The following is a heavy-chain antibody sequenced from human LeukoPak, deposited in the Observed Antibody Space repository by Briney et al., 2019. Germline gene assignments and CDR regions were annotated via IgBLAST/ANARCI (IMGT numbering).Heavy chain of an antibody. CDR3: GKGSFTSGCPDY. J-gene: IGHJ4*02. D-gene: IGHD6-19*01. V-gene: IGHV3-30*02. Sequence: PGGSLRLSCAASGFTFNSYGMHWVRQAPGKGLDWVAFIRYDGSIKHYADSVKGRFTISRDNSKNTLFLQMNSLRPEDTALYYCGKGSFTSGCPDYWGQGTLVTVSS. CDR1: GFTFNSYG. CDR2: IRYDGSIK.